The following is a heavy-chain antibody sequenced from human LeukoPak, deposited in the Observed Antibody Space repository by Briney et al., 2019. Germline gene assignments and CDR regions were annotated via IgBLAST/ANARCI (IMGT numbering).Heavy chain of an antibody. CDR2: INPNSGGT. V-gene: IGHV1-2*02. D-gene: IGHD6-19*01. CDR1: GYTFTGYY. Sequence: GASVKVSCKASGYTFTGYYMHWVRQAPGQGLEWMGWINPNSGGTNYAQKFQGRVTMTRDTSISTAYMELSRLRSDDTAVYYCAGARAVAGTGFDYWGQGTLVTVSS. CDR3: AGARAVAGTGFDY. J-gene: IGHJ4*02.